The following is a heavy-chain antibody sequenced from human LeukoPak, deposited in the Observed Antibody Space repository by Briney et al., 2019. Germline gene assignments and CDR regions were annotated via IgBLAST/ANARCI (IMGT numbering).Heavy chain of an antibody. D-gene: IGHD2-21*02. CDR1: GFTFSQYG. CDR2: MRYDGKNK. V-gene: IGHV3-30*02. J-gene: IGHJ5*02. CDR3: AKERTRVTGGWT. Sequence: GGSLRLSCAASGFTFSQYGFHWVHQAPGKGLEWVTFMRYDGKNKYFADSVKGRFTISRDNSKNTVYLQMDSLRPEDTAMYYCAKERTRVTGGWTWGQGTLVTVSS.